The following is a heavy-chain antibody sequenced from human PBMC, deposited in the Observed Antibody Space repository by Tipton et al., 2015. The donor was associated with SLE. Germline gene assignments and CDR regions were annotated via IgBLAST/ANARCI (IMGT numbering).Heavy chain of an antibody. V-gene: IGHV3-30*04. CDR2: ISYDGGNK. Sequence: SLRLSCAASGFTFSSYAMHWVRQAPGKGLEWVAVISYDGGNKYHADSVKGRFTISRDNSKNTLFLQMNGLRVEDTAVYYCARDSPGYWGQGTLVTVSS. CDR3: ARDSPGY. J-gene: IGHJ4*02. CDR1: GFTFSSYA.